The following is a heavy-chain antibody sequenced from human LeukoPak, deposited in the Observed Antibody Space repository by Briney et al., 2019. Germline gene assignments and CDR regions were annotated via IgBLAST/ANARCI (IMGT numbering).Heavy chain of an antibody. CDR3: ELNYYDSSGYYEFDY. D-gene: IGHD3-22*01. CDR1: GGSISSSSYY. V-gene: IGHV4-39*01. J-gene: IGHJ4*02. Sequence: SETLSLTCTVSGGSISSSSYYWGWIRQPPVKGLEWFGSIYYSGSTYYNPSLKSRVTISVDTSKNQFSLKLSSVTAADTAVYYCELNYYDSSGYYEFDYWGQGTLVTVSS. CDR2: IYYSGST.